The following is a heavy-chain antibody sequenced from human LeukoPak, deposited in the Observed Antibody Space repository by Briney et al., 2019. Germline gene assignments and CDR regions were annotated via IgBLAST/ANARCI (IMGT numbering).Heavy chain of an antibody. V-gene: IGHV3-23*01. J-gene: IGHJ5*02. Sequence: GGSLRLSCAASGLTFSNYAMSWVRQAPGKGLDWVSAISGTGCTKYYAGSVKGRFTIFRDNSKNTLYLQMNSLRAEDTAVYYCAGGPSYYYDSRWFDPWGQGTLVTVSS. CDR3: AGGPSYYYDSRWFDP. CDR2: ISGTGCTK. CDR1: GLTFSNYA. D-gene: IGHD3-22*01.